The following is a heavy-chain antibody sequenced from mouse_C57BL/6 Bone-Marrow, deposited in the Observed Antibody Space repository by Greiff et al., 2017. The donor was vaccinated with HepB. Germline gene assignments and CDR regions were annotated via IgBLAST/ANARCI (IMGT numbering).Heavy chain of an antibody. CDR1: GYTFTSYT. CDR2: INPSSGYT. D-gene: IGHD1-1*01. V-gene: IGHV1-4*01. J-gene: IGHJ4*01. Sequence: VQLQQSGAELARPGASVKMSCKASGYTFTSYTMHWVKQRPVQGLEWIGYINPSSGYTKYNQKFKDKATLTADKSSSTAYMHLSSLTSEDPAVYYCARTYYYGSRYYYAMDYWGQGTSVTVSS. CDR3: ARTYYYGSRYYYAMDY.